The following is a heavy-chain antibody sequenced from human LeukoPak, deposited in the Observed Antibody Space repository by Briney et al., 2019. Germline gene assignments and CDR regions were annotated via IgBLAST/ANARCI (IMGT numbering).Heavy chain of an antibody. D-gene: IGHD6-6*01. J-gene: IGHJ4*02. V-gene: IGHV4-4*02. CDR3: ARVGIAARGGSWDY. CDR2: IYHSGST. CDR1: GVSITSHPW. Sequence: SGTLSLTCAVSGVSITSHPWNWVRQPPGKGLEWIGEIYHSGSTNYNPSLKSRVTISVDKSKNQFSLKLSSVTAADTAVYYCARVGIAARGGSWDYWGQGTLVTVSS.